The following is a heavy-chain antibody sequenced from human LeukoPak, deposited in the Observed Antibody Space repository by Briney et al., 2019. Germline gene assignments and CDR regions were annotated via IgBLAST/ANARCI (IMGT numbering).Heavy chain of an antibody. CDR1: DYSISGGYY. CDR2: IYHSGST. Sequence: PSETLSLTCVVSDYSISGGYYWGWIRQPPGKGLGWFGSIYHSGSTYYNPSLKSRVTISIDTSKNQFSLKLSSVTAADTAVYYCARHEQGYCTSSSCRGSDYWGQGTLVTVSS. CDR3: ARHEQGYCTSSSCRGSDY. V-gene: IGHV4-38-2*01. D-gene: IGHD2-2*01. J-gene: IGHJ4*02.